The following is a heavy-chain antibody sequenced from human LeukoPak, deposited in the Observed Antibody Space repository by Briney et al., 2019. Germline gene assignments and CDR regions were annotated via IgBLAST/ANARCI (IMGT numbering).Heavy chain of an antibody. CDR1: GYTFTSYY. V-gene: IGHV1-46*01. CDR2: INPSGGST. J-gene: IGHJ3*02. Sequence: GASVKVSCKASGYTFTSYYMHWVRQAPGQGLEWMGIINPSGGSTSYAQKFQGRVTMTRDTSTSTVYMELSSLRSEDTAVYYCARDRERYGGNEDAFDIWGQGTMVTVSS. CDR3: ARDRERYGGNEDAFDI. D-gene: IGHD4-23*01.